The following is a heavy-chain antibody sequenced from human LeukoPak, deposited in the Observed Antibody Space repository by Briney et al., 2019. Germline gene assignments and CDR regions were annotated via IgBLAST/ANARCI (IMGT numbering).Heavy chain of an antibody. V-gene: IGHV4-59*01. Sequence: SETLSLTCTVSGGSISSYYWSWIRQPPGKGLEWIGYIYYSGSTNYNPSLKSRVTISVDTSKNQFPLKLSSVTAADTAVYYCAREKTVTTMVADCYYGMDVWGQGTTVTVSS. CDR2: IYYSGST. CDR1: GGSISSYY. J-gene: IGHJ6*02. CDR3: AREKTVTTMVADCYYGMDV. D-gene: IGHD4-17*01.